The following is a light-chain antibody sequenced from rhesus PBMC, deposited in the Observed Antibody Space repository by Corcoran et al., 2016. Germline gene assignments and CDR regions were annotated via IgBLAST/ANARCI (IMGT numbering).Light chain of an antibody. V-gene: IGKV1-22*01. CDR3: LQYSSSPCT. Sequence: DIQMTQSPSSLSASVGDTVTITCRASHSIDTWLDWYQQKPGKAPELLTYKASSLQSGVPSRFSGSGPGTDFTLTISSLRPEDFATFSCLQYSSSPCTFGPGAKLDIE. CDR2: KAS. J-gene: IGKJ3*01. CDR1: HSIDTW.